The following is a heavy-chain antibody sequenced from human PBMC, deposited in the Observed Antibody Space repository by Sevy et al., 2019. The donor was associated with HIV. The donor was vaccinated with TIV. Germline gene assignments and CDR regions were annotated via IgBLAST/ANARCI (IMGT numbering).Heavy chain of an antibody. Sequence: SETLSLTCTVSGGSISSYYWSWIRQPAGKGLEWIGRIYTSGSTNYNPSLKSRVTMSVDTSKSQFSLKLSSVTAADTAVYYCASGYSSSWVNWFDPWGQGTLVTVSS. J-gene: IGHJ5*02. CDR3: ASGYSSSWVNWFDP. D-gene: IGHD6-13*01. V-gene: IGHV4-4*07. CDR1: GGSISSYY. CDR2: IYTSGST.